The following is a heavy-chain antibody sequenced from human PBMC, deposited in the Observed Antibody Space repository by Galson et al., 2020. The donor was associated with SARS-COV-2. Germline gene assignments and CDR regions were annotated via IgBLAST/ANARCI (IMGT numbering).Heavy chain of an antibody. CDR2: IKQDGSEK. Sequence: TGGSLRLSCAASGFTFSSYWMSWVRQAPGKGLEWVANIKQDGSEKYYVDSVKGRFTISRDNAKNSLYLQMNSLRAEDTAVYYCARGYTDDSGGNLALWGQGTLVTVSS. V-gene: IGHV3-7*05. CDR1: GFTFSSYW. J-gene: IGHJ4*02. CDR3: ARGYTDDSGGNLAL. D-gene: IGHD4-17*01.